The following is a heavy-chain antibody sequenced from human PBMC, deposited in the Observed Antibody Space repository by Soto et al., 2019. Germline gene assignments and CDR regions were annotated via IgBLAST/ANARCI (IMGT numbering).Heavy chain of an antibody. J-gene: IGHJ3*02. Sequence: GGSLRLSCAASGFTFSSYAMSWVRQAPGKGLEWVSAISGSGGSTYYADSVKGRFTISRDNSKNTLYLQMNSLRAEDTAVYYCAKVEFGRPALCVGRCWANAFDIWGQGTMVTVSS. D-gene: IGHD2-15*01. V-gene: IGHV3-23*01. CDR1: GFTFSSYA. CDR2: ISGSGGST. CDR3: AKVEFGRPALCVGRCWANAFDI.